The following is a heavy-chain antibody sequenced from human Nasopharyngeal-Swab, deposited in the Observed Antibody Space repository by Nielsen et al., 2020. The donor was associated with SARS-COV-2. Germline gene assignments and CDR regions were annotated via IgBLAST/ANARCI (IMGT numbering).Heavy chain of an antibody. CDR2: ISSSSSYI. CDR3: ARDTGGPFDY. D-gene: IGHD3-16*01. J-gene: IGHJ4*01. Sequence: WIRQPPGKGLERVSSISSSSSYIYYADSVKGRFTISRDNAKNSLYLQMNSLRAEDTAVYCCARDTGGPFDYWGQGTLVTVSS. V-gene: IGHV3-21*01.